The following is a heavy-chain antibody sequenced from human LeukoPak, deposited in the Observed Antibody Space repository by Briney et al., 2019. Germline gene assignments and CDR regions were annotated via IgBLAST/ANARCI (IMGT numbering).Heavy chain of an antibody. Sequence: GGSLRLSCAASGFTFRNYAMSWVRQAPGKGLEWVSGISGSGGSTHYADSVKGRFTISRDNSKNTLYLQMNSLRAEDTAVYYCAKVYRTGRFLERDAFDIWGQGTMVTVSS. J-gene: IGHJ3*02. CDR2: ISGSGGST. D-gene: IGHD3-3*01. V-gene: IGHV3-23*01. CDR3: AKVYRTGRFLERDAFDI. CDR1: GFTFRNYA.